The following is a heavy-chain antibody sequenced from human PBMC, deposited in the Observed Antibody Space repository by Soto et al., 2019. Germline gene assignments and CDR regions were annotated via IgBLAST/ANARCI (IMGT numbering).Heavy chain of an antibody. D-gene: IGHD1-26*01. V-gene: IGHV4-39*01. CDR2: IYYSGST. CDR3: ARHLAGAWPSKASHFDY. CDR1: GGSISSSSYY. Sequence: QLQLQESGPGLVKPSETLSLTCTVSGGSISSSSYYWGWIRQPPGKGLEWIGSIYYSGSTYYNPSLKSRVTISVDTSKNQFSLKLSSVTAADTAVYYCARHLAGAWPSKASHFDYWGQGTLVTVSS. J-gene: IGHJ4*02.